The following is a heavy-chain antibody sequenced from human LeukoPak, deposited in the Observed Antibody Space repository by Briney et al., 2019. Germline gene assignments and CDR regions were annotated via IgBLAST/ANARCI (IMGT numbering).Heavy chain of an antibody. CDR1: GYSFTDYY. D-gene: IGHD3-22*01. CDR2: INPNHGGT. V-gene: IGHV1-2*02. J-gene: IGHJ4*02. Sequence: ASVKVSCKASGYSFTDYYINWVRQAPGQGLEWMGWINPNHGGTHYAQKFQGRVTMTRDTSISTAYMELNRLKSDDTAVYFCATGPPSFDTSGYFARTFDNWGQGNLVTVSS. CDR3: ATGPPSFDTSGYFARTFDN.